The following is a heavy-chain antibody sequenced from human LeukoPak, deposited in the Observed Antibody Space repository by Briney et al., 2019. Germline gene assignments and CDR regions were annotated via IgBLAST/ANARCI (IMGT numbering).Heavy chain of an antibody. CDR3: AKDYSSGLYDAFDI. CDR1: GFTFSRYW. Sequence: QAGGSLRLSCAAYGFTFSRYWMHWVRQAPGKGLVWVSRINTDGISTKYADSVKGRFTISRDNAKNTLYLQMNSLRAEDTAVYYCAKDYSSGLYDAFDIRGQGTMVTVSS. D-gene: IGHD5-18*01. V-gene: IGHV3-74*01. CDR2: INTDGIST. J-gene: IGHJ3*02.